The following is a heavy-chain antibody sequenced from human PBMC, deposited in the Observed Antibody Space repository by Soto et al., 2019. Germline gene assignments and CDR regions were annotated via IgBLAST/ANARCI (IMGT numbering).Heavy chain of an antibody. CDR3: ASVGNWFDP. CDR1: EDSIGHSQ. V-gene: IGHV4-59*01. J-gene: IGHJ5*02. CDR2: MYYNGNI. D-gene: IGHD1-26*01. Sequence: ETLCLPCTITEDSIGHSQGTRIRPSPEKGLEWIGYMYYNGNINYNPSLKSRVTISIDTSKNQFSLTLKSVTAADTAPNYWASVGNWFDPWGQGVLVTVS.